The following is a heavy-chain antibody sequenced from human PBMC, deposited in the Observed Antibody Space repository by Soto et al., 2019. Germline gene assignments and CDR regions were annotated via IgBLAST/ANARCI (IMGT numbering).Heavy chain of an antibody. CDR3: ERRRASDYGGNHHPYYFDR. J-gene: IGHJ4*02. CDR1: GDSIITDNYF. D-gene: IGHD4-17*01. V-gene: IGHV4-39*01. Sequence: ESLSPSCPVSGDSIITDNYFWVWIRQSPRRGLELIGSISYSGRTYDNPSLQSRVTISIDASKNQFSLKLTYVTTEDTAVYYCERRRASDYGGNHHPYYFDRWGQGALVTVYS. CDR2: ISYSGRT.